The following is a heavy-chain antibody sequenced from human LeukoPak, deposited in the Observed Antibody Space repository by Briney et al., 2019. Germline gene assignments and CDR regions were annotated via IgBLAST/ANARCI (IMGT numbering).Heavy chain of an antibody. CDR3: AVRIFDI. V-gene: IGHV3-7*01. J-gene: IGHJ3*02. CDR2: IKEDGSEK. Sequence: GGSLRLSCAGYGFTFGNYCMAWVRQAPGKGLEWVANIKEDGSEKYYLDSVKGRFTISRDNAKSSVYLQMNSLRAEDTAVYYCAVRIFDIWGQGTMVTVSS. CDR1: GFTFGNYC.